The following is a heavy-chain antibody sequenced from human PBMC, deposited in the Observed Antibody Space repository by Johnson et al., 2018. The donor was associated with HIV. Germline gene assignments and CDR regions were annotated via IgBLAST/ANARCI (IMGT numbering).Heavy chain of an antibody. Sequence: QVQLVESGGGVVQPGRSLRLSCEASGFSFSNYGMHWVRQAPGKGLEWVGVIWYDGNKKYCADSVKGRFTISRDNYKNTLYLQVNSLRAEDTAVYYCAKAGCSTSGYDQDACDIWGHGTMVTVSS. D-gene: IGHD5-12*01. V-gene: IGHV3-33*06. CDR3: AKAGCSTSGYDQDACDI. J-gene: IGHJ3*02. CDR2: IWYDGNKK. CDR1: GFSFSNYG.